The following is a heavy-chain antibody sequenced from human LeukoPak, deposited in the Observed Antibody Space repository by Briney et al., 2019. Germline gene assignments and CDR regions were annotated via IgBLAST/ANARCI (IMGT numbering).Heavy chain of an antibody. D-gene: IGHD3-22*01. CDR1: GGSISSGGYY. CDR2: IYYSGST. Sequence: KPSRTLSLTCTVSGGSISSGGYYWSWIRQHPGKGLEWIGYIYYSGSTYYNPSLKSRVTISVDTSKNQFSLKLSSVTAADTAVYYCARGGYYDSSGYSFDYWGQGTLVTVSS. CDR3: ARGGYYDSSGYSFDY. J-gene: IGHJ4*02. V-gene: IGHV4-31*03.